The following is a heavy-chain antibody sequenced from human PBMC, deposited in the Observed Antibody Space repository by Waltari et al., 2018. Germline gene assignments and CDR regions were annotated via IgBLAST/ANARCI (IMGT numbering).Heavy chain of an antibody. V-gene: IGHV4-59*11. CDR2: IYYSGST. CDR3: ARRVGNYRDADY. D-gene: IGHD4-17*01. CDR1: GGSISSHY. J-gene: IGHJ4*02. Sequence: QVQLQESGPGLVKPSETLSLTCTVSGGSISSHYWSWIRQPPGKGLEWIGYIYYSGSTNYNPSLKSRVTISVDTSKNQFSLKLSSVTAADTAVYYCARRVGNYRDADYWGQGTLVTVSS.